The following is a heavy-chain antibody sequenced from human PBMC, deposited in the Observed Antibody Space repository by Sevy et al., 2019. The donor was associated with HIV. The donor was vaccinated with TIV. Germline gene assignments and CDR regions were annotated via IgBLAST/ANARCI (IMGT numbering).Heavy chain of an antibody. J-gene: IGHJ4*02. CDR2: ISYDGSNK. CDR3: ARDPEVRCSGGSCYSYLDY. CDR1: GFTFSSYA. Sequence: GGSLRLSCAASGFTFSSYAMHWVRQAPGKGLEWVAVISYDGSNKYYADSVKGRFTISRDNSKNTLYLQMNSLRAEDTAVYYCARDPEVRCSGGSCYSYLDYWGQGTLVTVSS. V-gene: IGHV3-30*04. D-gene: IGHD2-15*01.